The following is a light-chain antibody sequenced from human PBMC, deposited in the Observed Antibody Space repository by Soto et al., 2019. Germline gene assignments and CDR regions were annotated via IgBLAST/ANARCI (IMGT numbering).Light chain of an antibody. Sequence: ALTQPASVSGSPGQSITISCTGTSSDVGYYNYVSWYQQHPGKAPKLIIYEVSNRPSGVSDRFSGSKSGNTASLTISGLQAEDEADYYCSSYKTSSTYVFGTGTNVTVL. CDR2: EVS. CDR3: SSYKTSSTYV. V-gene: IGLV2-14*01. J-gene: IGLJ1*01. CDR1: SSDVGYYNY.